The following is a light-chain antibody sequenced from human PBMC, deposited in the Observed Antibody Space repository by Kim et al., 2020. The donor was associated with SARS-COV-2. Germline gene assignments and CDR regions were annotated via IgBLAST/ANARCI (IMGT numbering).Light chain of an antibody. V-gene: IGLV1-51*01. CDR3: GTWDSSLSAFV. CDR1: SSTIGNNI. Sequence: GQKATNSCSGSSSTIGNNIVSWYQHLPGTAPKRLIYDNNKRHSGIPDRFSGSKSGTSATLGITGLQTGDEADYYCGTWDSSLSAFVFGTGTKVTVL. J-gene: IGLJ1*01. CDR2: DNN.